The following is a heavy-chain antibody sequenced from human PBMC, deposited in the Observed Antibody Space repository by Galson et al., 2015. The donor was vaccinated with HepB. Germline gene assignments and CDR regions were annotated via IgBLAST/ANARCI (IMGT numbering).Heavy chain of an antibody. V-gene: IGHV1-69*04. Sequence: SVKVSCKASGGTFSSYAISWVRQAPGQGLEWMGRIIPILGIANYAQKFQGRVTITADKSTSTAYMELSSLRSEDTAVYYCVINKRDQLLYRFDYWGQGTLVTVSS. J-gene: IGHJ4*02. D-gene: IGHD2-2*02. CDR1: GGTFSSYA. CDR3: VINKRDQLLYRFDY. CDR2: IIPILGIA.